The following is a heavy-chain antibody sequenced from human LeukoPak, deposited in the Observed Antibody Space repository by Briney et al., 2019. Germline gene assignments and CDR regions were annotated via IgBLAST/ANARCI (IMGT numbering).Heavy chain of an antibody. J-gene: IGHJ5*02. V-gene: IGHV4-38-2*02. D-gene: IGHD2-21*02. Sequence: SETLSLTCTVSGYSICSADYWSWIHQPPGKGLEWIGEINHSGSTNYNPSLKSRVTISVDTYKNQFSLKLSSVTAADTAVYYCARERVWRYCGGDSCGWFDHWGQGTLVTVSS. CDR3: ARERVWRYCGGDSCGWFDH. CDR1: GYSICSADY. CDR2: INHSGST.